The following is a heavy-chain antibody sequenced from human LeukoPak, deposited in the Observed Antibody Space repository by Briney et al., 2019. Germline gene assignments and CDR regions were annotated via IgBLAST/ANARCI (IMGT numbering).Heavy chain of an antibody. V-gene: IGHV3-64*01. D-gene: IGHD1-26*01. CDR2: ISSNGGST. CDR1: GFTFTSYS. J-gene: IGHJ6*03. Sequence: GGSLRLSCAASGFTFTSYSMNWVRQAPGKGLEYVSAISSNGGSTYYANSVKGRFTISRDNSKNTLYLQMGSLRAEDMAVYYCARESQEIVGATIYYYYYMDVWGKGTTVTISS. CDR3: ARESQEIVGATIYYYYYMDV.